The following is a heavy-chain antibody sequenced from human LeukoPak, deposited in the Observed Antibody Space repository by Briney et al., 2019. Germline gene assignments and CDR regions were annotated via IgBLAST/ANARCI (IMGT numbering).Heavy chain of an antibody. CDR2: ISYDGSNK. CDR3: ARDWGSGWYYYYGMDV. J-gene: IGHJ6*04. D-gene: IGHD6-19*01. Sequence: GRSLRLSCAASGFTFSSYAMHWVRQAPGKGLEWVAVISYDGSNKYYADSVKGRFTISRDNSKNTLYLQMNSLRAEDTAVYYCARDWGSGWYYYYGMDVWGKGTTVTVS. V-gene: IGHV3-30*04. CDR1: GFTFSSYA.